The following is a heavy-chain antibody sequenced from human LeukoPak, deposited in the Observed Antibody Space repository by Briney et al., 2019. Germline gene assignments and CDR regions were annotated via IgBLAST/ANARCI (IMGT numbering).Heavy chain of an antibody. CDR3: ARCGPYDFWSGYYYDYYYMDV. V-gene: IGHV1-18*01. J-gene: IGHJ6*03. Sequence: ASVKVSYKASGYTFTSYGISWVRQAPGQGLEWMGWISAYNGNTNYAQKLQGRVTMTTDTSTSTAYMELRSLRSDDTAVYYCARCGPYDFWSGYYYDYYYMDVWGKGTTVTVSS. D-gene: IGHD3-3*01. CDR2: ISAYNGNT. CDR1: GYTFTSYG.